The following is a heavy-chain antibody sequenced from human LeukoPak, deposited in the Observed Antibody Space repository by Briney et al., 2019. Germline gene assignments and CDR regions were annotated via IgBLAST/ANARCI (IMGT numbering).Heavy chain of an antibody. Sequence: GGSLRLSCAASGFTVSSNYMSWVRQAPGKGLEWVSVIYSGGSTYYADSVKGRFTISRDNSKNTLYLQMNSLRAEDTAVYYCARGLRGGYYDSSGYYDYGYWGQGTLVTVSS. CDR1: GFTVSSNY. J-gene: IGHJ4*02. D-gene: IGHD3-22*01. V-gene: IGHV3-53*01. CDR2: IYSGGST. CDR3: ARGLRGGYYDSSGYYDYGY.